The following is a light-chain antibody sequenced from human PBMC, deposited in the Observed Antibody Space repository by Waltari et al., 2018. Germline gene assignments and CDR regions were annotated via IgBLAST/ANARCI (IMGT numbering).Light chain of an antibody. Sequence: DIQMTQSSSSLFASVGDSVTITCRASQTINSYLNWYQQKPGRAPKLLSYGASTLQSGVPSRFSGSGSGTRFTLTISSLQPEDIATYYCQQTYTTLIAFGQGTRLEIK. CDR2: GAS. J-gene: IGKJ5*01. CDR3: QQTYTTLIA. V-gene: IGKV1-39*01. CDR1: QTINSY.